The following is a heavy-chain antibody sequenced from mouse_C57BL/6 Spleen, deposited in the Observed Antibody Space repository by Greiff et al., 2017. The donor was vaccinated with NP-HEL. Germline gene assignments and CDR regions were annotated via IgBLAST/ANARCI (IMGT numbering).Heavy chain of an antibody. J-gene: IGHJ3*01. Sequence: QVQLQQSGAELVRPGASVKLSCKASGYTFTDYYINWVKQRPGQGLEWIARIYPGSGNTYYNEKFKGKATLTAEKSSSTAYMQLSSLTSEDSAVYFCARELYYYGFAYWGQGTLVTVSA. CDR3: ARELYYYGFAY. D-gene: IGHD1-1*01. V-gene: IGHV1-76*01. CDR1: GYTFTDYY. CDR2: IYPGSGNT.